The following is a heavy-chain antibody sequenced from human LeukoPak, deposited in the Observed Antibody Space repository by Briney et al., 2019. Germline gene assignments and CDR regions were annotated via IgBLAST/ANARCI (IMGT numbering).Heavy chain of an antibody. D-gene: IGHD5-12*01. J-gene: IGHJ3*02. V-gene: IGHV3-30-3*01. CDR3: AREMANDAFDI. Sequence: GGSLRLSCAASGFTFSSYAMHWVSQAPGKGLEWVAVISYDGSNKYHADSVKGRFTISRDNSKKTLYLQMNSLRVEDTAVYYCAREMANDAFDIWGQGTMVTVSS. CDR2: ISYDGSNK. CDR1: GFTFSSYA.